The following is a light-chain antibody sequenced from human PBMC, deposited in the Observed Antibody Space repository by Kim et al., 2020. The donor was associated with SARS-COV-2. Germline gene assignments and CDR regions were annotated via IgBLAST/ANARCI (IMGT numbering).Light chain of an antibody. CDR1: QSISSY. V-gene: IGKV1-39*01. CDR2: AAS. CDR3: QQSYRTPRT. J-gene: IGKJ1*01. Sequence: DIQMTQSPSSLSASVGDRVTITCRASQSISSYLNWYQQKPGKAPKLLIYAASSLQSGVPSRFSGSGSGTDLTLTISSLQPEDFATYYCQQSYRTPRTFGQGTKVDIK.